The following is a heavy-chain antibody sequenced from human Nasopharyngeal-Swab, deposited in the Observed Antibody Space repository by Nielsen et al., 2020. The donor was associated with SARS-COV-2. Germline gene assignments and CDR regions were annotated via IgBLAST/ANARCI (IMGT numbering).Heavy chain of an antibody. D-gene: IGHD6-19*01. CDR3: AREERGQWLIYNDY. CDR1: GGSISRYY. CDR2: IYSSGST. Sequence: SETLSLTCTVSGGSISRYYWGWIRQPPGKGLEWIGTIYSSGSTYYNPSLRSRVTITVDTSNNQFSLKLSSVTAADTAVYYCAREERGQWLIYNDYWGQGTLVTVSS. V-gene: IGHV4-39*07. J-gene: IGHJ4*02.